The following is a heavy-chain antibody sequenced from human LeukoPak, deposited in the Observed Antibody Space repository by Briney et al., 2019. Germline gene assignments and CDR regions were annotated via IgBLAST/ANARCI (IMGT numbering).Heavy chain of an antibody. V-gene: IGHV4-59*01. CDR2: IYYSGST. J-gene: IGHJ6*03. Sequence: SETLSLTCTVSGGSISSYYWSWIRQPPGKGLEWIGYIYYSGSTNYNPSLKSRVTISVDTSKNQFSLKLSSVTAADTAVYYCARDGGYCSSTSCYYDYYYMDVWGKGTAVTVSS. D-gene: IGHD2-2*01. CDR3: ARDGGYCSSTSCYYDYYYMDV. CDR1: GGSISSYY.